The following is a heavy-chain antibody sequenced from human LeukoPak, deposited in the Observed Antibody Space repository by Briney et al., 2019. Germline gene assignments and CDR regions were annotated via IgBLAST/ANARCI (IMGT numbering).Heavy chain of an antibody. CDR2: INPNSGGT. V-gene: IGHV1-2*02. J-gene: IGHJ4*02. Sequence: ASVKVSCKASGYTFTSYYMHWVRQAPGQGLEWMGWINPNSGGTNYAQKFQGRVTMTRDTSISTAYMELSRLRSDDTAVYYCARDPSSWFGELYFDYWGQGTLVTVSS. D-gene: IGHD3-10*01. CDR1: GYTFTSYY. CDR3: ARDPSSWFGELYFDY.